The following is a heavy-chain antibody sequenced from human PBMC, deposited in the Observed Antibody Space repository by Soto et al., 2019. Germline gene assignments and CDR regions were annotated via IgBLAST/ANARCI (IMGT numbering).Heavy chain of an antibody. CDR2: ISYDGILK. J-gene: IGHJ6*02. CDR3: AKDFKVSGGHYGSLNYYYGMDV. Sequence: GGSLRLSCAASGFTFSDFGMHWVRQAPGKGLEWVAIISYDGILKYYADSMKGRFTISRDTSKGAVYLQMNSPTPEDTAVYYCAKDFKVSGGHYGSLNYYYGMDVWGQGTTVTSP. CDR1: GFTFSDFG. V-gene: IGHV3-30*18. D-gene: IGHD3-10*01.